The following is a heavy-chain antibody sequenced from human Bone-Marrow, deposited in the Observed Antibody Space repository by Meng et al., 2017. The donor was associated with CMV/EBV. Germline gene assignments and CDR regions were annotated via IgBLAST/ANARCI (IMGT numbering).Heavy chain of an antibody. Sequence: GESLKISCAASGFTFSSYAMSWVRQAPGKGLEWVSVIYRGGTTFYADSVKGRFTISRDNSKNTLYLQMNTLRAEDTAVYYCARGTGDWGQGTLVTVSS. CDR3: ARGTGD. D-gene: IGHD7-27*01. J-gene: IGHJ1*01. CDR1: GFTFSSYA. CDR2: IYRGGTT. V-gene: IGHV3-23*03.